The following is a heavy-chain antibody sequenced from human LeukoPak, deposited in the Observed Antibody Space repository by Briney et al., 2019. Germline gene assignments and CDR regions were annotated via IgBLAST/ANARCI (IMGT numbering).Heavy chain of an antibody. D-gene: IGHD1-1*01. Sequence: PSETLSLTCTVSGGSIGSHYWSWIRQPPGKGLEWIGEINHSGSTNYNPSLKSRVTISVDTSKNQFSLKLSSVTAADTAVYYCARTGTTSWFDPWGQGTLVTVSS. CDR1: GGSIGSHY. J-gene: IGHJ5*02. CDR3: ARTGTTSWFDP. V-gene: IGHV4-34*01. CDR2: INHSGST.